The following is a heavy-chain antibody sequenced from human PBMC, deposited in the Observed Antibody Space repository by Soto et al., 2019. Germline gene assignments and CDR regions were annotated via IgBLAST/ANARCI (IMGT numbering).Heavy chain of an antibody. J-gene: IGHJ4*02. CDR3: ATVFEH. V-gene: IGHV3-74*01. Sequence: EVQLVESGGGSVQPGGSLRLSCVASGITFSGYWMHWVRQVPGKGLVWVARVDSDGSGTSYADSVQGRFTISRDNAKTTLYLQRNSLRVEETAVYSCATVFEHWGQGIPVTVSS. CDR2: VDSDGSGT. CDR1: GITFSGYW.